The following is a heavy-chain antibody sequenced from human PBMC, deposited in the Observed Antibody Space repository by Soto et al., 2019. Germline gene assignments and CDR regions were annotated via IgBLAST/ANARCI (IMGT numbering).Heavy chain of an antibody. J-gene: IGHJ6*02. CDR2: IYYSGST. D-gene: IGHD2-8*01. V-gene: IGHV4-39*01. CDR1: GGSISSSSYC. Sequence: SETLSLTCTVSGGSISSSSYCWGWIRQPPGKGLEWIGSIYYSGSTYYNPSLKSRVTISVDTSKNQFSLKLSSVTAADTAVYYCARHFVLMVNENYGMDVWGQGTTVTVSS. CDR3: ARHFVLMVNENYGMDV.